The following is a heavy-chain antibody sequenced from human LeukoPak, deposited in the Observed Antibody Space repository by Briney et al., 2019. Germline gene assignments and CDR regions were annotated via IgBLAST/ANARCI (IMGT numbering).Heavy chain of an antibody. Sequence: ETLSLTCTVSGYSISSGYYWGWIRQPPGKGLEWIGSIYHSGSTYYNPSLKSRLTISVDTSKNQFSLKLSSVTAADTAVYYCASNPEWEWEGFDYWGQGTLVTVSS. D-gene: IGHD1-26*01. V-gene: IGHV4-38-2*02. J-gene: IGHJ4*02. CDR3: ASNPEWEWEGFDY. CDR2: IYHSGST. CDR1: GYSISSGYY.